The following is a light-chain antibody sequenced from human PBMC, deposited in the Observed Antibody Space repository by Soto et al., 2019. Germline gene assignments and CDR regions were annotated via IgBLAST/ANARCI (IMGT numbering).Light chain of an antibody. CDR1: QSVSSN. V-gene: IGKV3-15*01. CDR3: QQYNNWRT. J-gene: IGKJ1*01. CDR2: GAS. Sequence: EIVMTQSPATLSVSPGERATLSCRASQSVSSNLAWYQQKPGQAPRLLIYGASTRATGIPARFSGSGSGTEFTLTISSLQSEDFAVYYCQQYNNWRTFGQGTRWKSN.